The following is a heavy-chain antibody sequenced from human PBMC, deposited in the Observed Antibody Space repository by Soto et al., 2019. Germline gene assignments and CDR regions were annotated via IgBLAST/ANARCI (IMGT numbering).Heavy chain of an antibody. CDR3: ARAGGDHYRYYFGY. D-gene: IGHD3-16*01. V-gene: IGHV3-21*01. J-gene: IGHJ4*02. Sequence: EVQLVESGGGLVKPGGSLRLSCAVSEFTFSDYGMNWVRQAPGKGLEWVSSISSAAGSYIHYADSVRGRFTISRDNSKNLLYLEMNSLRAEDTAVYCCARAGGDHYRYYFGYWGQGTLVPVSS. CDR1: EFTFSDYG. CDR2: ISSAAGSYI.